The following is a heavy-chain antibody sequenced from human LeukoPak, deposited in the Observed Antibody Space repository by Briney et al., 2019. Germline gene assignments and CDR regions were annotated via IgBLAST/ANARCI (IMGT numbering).Heavy chain of an antibody. CDR1: GGSISSYY. CDR2: ISGTGSST. CDR3: AARPPRAVAGPFDY. Sequence: ETLSLTCTVSGGSISSYYWSWVRHAPGKGLEWVSTISGTGSSTYYADSVKGRFTISRDSSKNTLSLQMNSLRAEDTAVYYCAARPPRAVAGPFDYRGQGTLVTVSS. J-gene: IGHJ4*02. D-gene: IGHD6-19*01. V-gene: IGHV3-23*01.